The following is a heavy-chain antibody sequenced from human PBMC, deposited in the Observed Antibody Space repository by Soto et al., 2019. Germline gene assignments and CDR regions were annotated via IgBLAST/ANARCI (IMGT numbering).Heavy chain of an antibody. CDR2: MTGGGTT. Sequence: PGGSLRLSCRASGFTFKNYAMTWVRKCPGKGLQWVSLMTGGGTTDYADSAKGRFIISRDNSKNTLSLQMHNLRADDTALYYCAKGKGGIGRFYGLDAWGQGTMVTVSS. V-gene: IGHV3-23*01. D-gene: IGHD3-3*01. CDR1: GFTFKNYA. J-gene: IGHJ6*02. CDR3: AKGKGGIGRFYGLDA.